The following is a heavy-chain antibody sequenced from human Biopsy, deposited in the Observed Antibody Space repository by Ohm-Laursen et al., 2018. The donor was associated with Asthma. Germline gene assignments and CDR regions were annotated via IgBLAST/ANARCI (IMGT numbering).Heavy chain of an antibody. CDR2: ISFDGSNK. CDR3: VKALGGGDGFDV. J-gene: IGHJ3*01. Sequence: SLRLSCTASRFTFSNYGMHWVRQAPGKGLDWVAVISFDGSNKNYTDSVKGRFTISRDNSRNTLHLQMNSLTEDDTAVYYCVKALGGGDGFDVWGLGTTVTVSS. CDR1: RFTFSNYG. V-gene: IGHV3-30*18.